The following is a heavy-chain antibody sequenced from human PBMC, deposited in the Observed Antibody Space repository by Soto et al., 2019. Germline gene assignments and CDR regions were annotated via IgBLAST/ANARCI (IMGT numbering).Heavy chain of an antibody. D-gene: IGHD2-2*02. V-gene: IGHV3-73*01. Sequence: GGSLRLSCAASGFTFSGSAMHWVRQVSGKGLEWVGRIKAKTHSSTTAYAASVKGRFTISRDDSKNTAYLQVNSLKTEDTAMYYCSRANCSSDTCYSVYDFWGQGALVTVSS. J-gene: IGHJ4*02. CDR3: SRANCSSDTCYSVYDF. CDR1: GFTFSGSA. CDR2: IKAKTHSSTT.